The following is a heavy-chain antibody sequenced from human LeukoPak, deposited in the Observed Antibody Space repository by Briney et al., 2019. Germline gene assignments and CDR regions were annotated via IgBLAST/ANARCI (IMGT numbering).Heavy chain of an antibody. Sequence: GSLRLSCAASGFTFSSYWMSWVRQAPGKGLEWVANIKQDGSEKYYVDSVKGRFTFSRDNAKNSLYLQMNSLRAEDTAVYYCARVRHYGDQFMDVWGQGTTVTVSS. V-gene: IGHV3-7*01. CDR1: GFTFSSYW. CDR2: IKQDGSEK. CDR3: ARVRHYGDQFMDV. D-gene: IGHD4-17*01. J-gene: IGHJ6*02.